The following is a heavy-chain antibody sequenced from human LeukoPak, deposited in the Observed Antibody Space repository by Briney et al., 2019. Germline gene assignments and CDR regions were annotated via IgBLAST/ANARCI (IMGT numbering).Heavy chain of an antibody. CDR2: IYPGDSET. V-gene: IGHV5-51*01. Sequence: GESLKISCKGSGYSFTRYWIGWVRQMPGKGLEWMGIIYPGDSETQHSPSFQGQVTISVDKSISTAYLQWSSLKASDTAMYYCAWRKYFSTWFEPWGQGTLVTVSS. CDR3: AWRKYFSTWFEP. J-gene: IGHJ5*02. CDR1: GYSFTRYW. D-gene: IGHD1-14*01.